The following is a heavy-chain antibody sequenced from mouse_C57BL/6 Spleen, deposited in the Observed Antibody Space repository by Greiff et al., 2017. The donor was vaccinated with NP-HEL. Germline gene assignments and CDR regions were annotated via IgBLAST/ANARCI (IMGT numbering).Heavy chain of an antibody. Sequence: QVQLQQPGAELVKPGASVKLSCKASGYTFTSYWMHWVKQRPGPGLEWIGMIHPNSGSTNYNEKFKSPATLTVDQSSSTAYMQLSSLTSEDSAVEYCARNYDYDYYARDYWGQGTSVTVSS. CDR1: GYTFTSYW. J-gene: IGHJ4*01. V-gene: IGHV1-64*01. CDR2: IHPNSGST. CDR3: ARNYDYDYYARDY. D-gene: IGHD2-4*01.